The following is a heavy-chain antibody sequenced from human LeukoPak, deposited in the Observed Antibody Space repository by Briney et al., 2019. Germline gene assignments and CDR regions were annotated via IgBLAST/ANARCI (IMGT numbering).Heavy chain of an antibody. Sequence: GGSPRLSCAASGFTFSSYAMSWVRQAPGKGLEWVSAISGSGGSTYYADSVKGRFTISRDNSKNTLYLQMNSLRAEDTAVYYCARDIVATIQPIWGQGTLVTVSS. CDR2: ISGSGGST. D-gene: IGHD5-12*01. V-gene: IGHV3-23*01. CDR1: GFTFSSYA. CDR3: ARDIVATIQPI. J-gene: IGHJ4*02.